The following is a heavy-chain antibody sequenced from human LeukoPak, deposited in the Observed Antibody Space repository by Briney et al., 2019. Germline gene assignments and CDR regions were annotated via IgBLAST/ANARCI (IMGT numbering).Heavy chain of an antibody. CDR3: ARGKRRFDY. CDR1: GFSFSESY. J-gene: IGHJ4*02. CDR2: ISGSGSSM. V-gene: IGHV3-11*01. Sequence: GGSLRLSCAASGFSFSESYMSWIRQTPGRGLEWVAYISGSGSSMYCADAVKGRFTISRDNARNSLYLYMSSLRADDTAVFYCARGKRRFDYWGQGTLVTVSS.